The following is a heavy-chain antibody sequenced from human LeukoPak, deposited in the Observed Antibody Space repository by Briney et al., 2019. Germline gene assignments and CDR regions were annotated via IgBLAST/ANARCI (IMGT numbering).Heavy chain of an antibody. V-gene: IGHV4-61*02. J-gene: IGHJ4*02. CDR1: GGSISSGSYY. CDR3: ARDPDGDYAYFDY. Sequence: SETLSFTCTVSGGSISSGSYYWSWIRQPAGKGLEWIGRIYTSGSTNYNPSLKSRVTISVDTSKNQFSLKLSSVTAADTAVYYCARDPDGDYAYFDYWGQGTLVTVSS. D-gene: IGHD4-17*01. CDR2: IYTSGST.